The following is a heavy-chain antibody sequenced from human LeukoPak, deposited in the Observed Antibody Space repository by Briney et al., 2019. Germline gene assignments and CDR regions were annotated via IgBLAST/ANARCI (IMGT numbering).Heavy chain of an antibody. V-gene: IGHV4-39*07. CDR2: IYYSGST. CDR3: ARGRRDGYMLLWEDY. J-gene: IGHJ4*02. Sequence: TFSTYAMNWVRQPPGNGLEWIGSIYYSGSTYYNPSLKSRVTISLDTSKNQFSLKLSSVNAADTAVYYCARGRRDGYMLLWEDYWGQGTLVTVSS. CDR1: TFSTYA. D-gene: IGHD5-24*01.